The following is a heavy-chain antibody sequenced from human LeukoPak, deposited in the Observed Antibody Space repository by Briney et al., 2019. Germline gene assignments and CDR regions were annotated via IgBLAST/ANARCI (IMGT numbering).Heavy chain of an antibody. V-gene: IGHV4-30-4*01. J-gene: IGHJ6*02. D-gene: IGHD4-17*01. CDR1: GGSISSGDYY. Sequence: SQTLSLTCTVSGGSISSGDYYWSWIRQPPGKGLEWIGYIYYSGSTYYNPSLKSRVTISVDTSKNQFSLKLSSVTAADTAVYYCARADYGDYAYPKLYYYYGMDVWGQGTTVTVSS. CDR3: ARADYGDYAYPKLYYYYGMDV. CDR2: IYYSGST.